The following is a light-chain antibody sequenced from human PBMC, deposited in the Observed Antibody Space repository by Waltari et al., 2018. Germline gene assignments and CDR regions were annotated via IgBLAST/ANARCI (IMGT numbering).Light chain of an antibody. CDR2: DVS. J-gene: IGKJ4*01. CDR3: QQRRNWPT. CDR1: QSVSTF. Sequence: TLPCRASQSVSTFLAWYQQKPGQSPRLLIYDVSFRATGIPIRFSGSGSETDFTLTISSLEPEDFAVYYCQQRRNWPTFGGGTKVEVK. V-gene: IGKV3-11*01.